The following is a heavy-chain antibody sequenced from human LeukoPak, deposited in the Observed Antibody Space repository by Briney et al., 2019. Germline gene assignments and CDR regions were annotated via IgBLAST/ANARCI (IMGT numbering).Heavy chain of an antibody. D-gene: IGHD4-17*01. Sequence: SVKVSCKASGGTFSSYAISWVRQAPGQGLEWMGRIIPILGIANYAQKFQGRVTITADKSTSTAYMELSSLRSEDTAVYYCARVNGDYLPFDYWGQGTLVTVSS. CDR2: IIPILGIA. V-gene: IGHV1-69*04. J-gene: IGHJ4*02. CDR1: GGTFSSYA. CDR3: ARVNGDYLPFDY.